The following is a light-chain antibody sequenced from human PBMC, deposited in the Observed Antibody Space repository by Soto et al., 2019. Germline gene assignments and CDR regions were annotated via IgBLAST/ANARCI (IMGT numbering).Light chain of an antibody. CDR3: QQYNNWPRT. V-gene: IGKV3-15*01. CDR1: QIVTSN. J-gene: IGKJ1*01. Sequence: EVVMTQSPVTLSVSPGERATLSCRASQIVTSNLAWYRQQPGQAPRLLIYDASTRATGIPVRFSGSGSGTEFTLTISSLQSEDVAIYYCQQYNNWPRTFGQGTKVEIK. CDR2: DAS.